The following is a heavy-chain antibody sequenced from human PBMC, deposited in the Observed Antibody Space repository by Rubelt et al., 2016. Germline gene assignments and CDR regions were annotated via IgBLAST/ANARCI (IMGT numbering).Heavy chain of an antibody. CDR2: ISAYNGNT. D-gene: IGHD6-6*01. CDR3: ARDRIRIAARQGWYFDL. V-gene: IGHV1-18*01. J-gene: IGHJ2*01. Sequence: QVQLVQSGAEVKKPGASVKVSCKASGYTFTSYGISWVRQAPGQGLEWMGWISAYNGNTNYAQKLQGRVTMTTEPSTSTADMELRGLRSDDTAVYYCARDRIRIAARQGWYFDLWGRGTLVTVSS. CDR1: GYTFTSYG.